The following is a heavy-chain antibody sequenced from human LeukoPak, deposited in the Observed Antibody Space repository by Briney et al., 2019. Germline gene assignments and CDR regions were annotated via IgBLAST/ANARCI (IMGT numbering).Heavy chain of an antibody. CDR1: GFTFSSYS. V-gene: IGHV3-21*01. J-gene: IGHJ4*02. D-gene: IGHD5-12*01. Sequence: GGSLRLSCAASGFTFSSYSMNWVRQAPGKGLEWVSSISSSSSYISYADSVKGRFTVSRDNAKNSLYLQMNSLRAEDTAVYYCAKDGGAYSGYDFGDYWGQGTLVTVSS. CDR3: AKDGGAYSGYDFGDY. CDR2: ISSSSSYI.